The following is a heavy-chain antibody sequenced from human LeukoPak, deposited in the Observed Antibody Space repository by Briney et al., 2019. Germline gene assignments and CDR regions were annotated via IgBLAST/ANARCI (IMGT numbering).Heavy chain of an antibody. D-gene: IGHD6-13*01. CDR2: IYYSGST. J-gene: IGHJ6*02. CDR3: ARISHIAAAAYYYYGMDV. CDR1: GGSISSSSYY. V-gene: IGHV4-39*01. Sequence: SETLSLTCTVSGGSISSSSYYWGWIRQPPRKGLEWIGSIYYSGSTYYNPSLKSRVTISIDTSKNQFSLKLSSVTAADTAVYYCARISHIAAAAYYYYGMDVWGQGTTVTVSS.